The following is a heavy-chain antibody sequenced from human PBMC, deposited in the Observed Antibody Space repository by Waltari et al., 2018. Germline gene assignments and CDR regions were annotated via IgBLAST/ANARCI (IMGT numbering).Heavy chain of an antibody. CDR1: GGSISSGGYY. J-gene: IGHJ3*02. CDR3: SRDIVVLAATSYSFDI. CDR2: IYYRGST. D-gene: IGHD2-15*01. V-gene: IGHV4-31*01. Sequence: QVQLQESGPGLVKPSQTLSLTGTVSGGSISSGGYYWSWIRQHPGKGLEWIGYIYYRGSTNYTPSLKRLVTISVDTSQTQFSLKLRSLTAADTAVYYCSRDIVVLAATSYSFDIWGQGTMVTVSS.